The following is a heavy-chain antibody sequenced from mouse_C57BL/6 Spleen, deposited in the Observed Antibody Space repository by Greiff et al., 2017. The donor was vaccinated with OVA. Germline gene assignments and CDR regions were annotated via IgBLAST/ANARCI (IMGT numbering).Heavy chain of an antibody. Sequence: DVMLVESGGGLVKPGGSLKLSCAASGFTFSDYGMHWVRQAPEKGLEWVAYISSGSSTIYYADTVKGRFTISRDNAKNTLFLQMTSLRSEDTAMYYCARKWLPYWYFDVWGTGTTVTVSS. V-gene: IGHV5-17*01. D-gene: IGHD2-2*01. CDR3: ARKWLPYWYFDV. CDR2: ISSGSSTI. CDR1: GFTFSDYG. J-gene: IGHJ1*03.